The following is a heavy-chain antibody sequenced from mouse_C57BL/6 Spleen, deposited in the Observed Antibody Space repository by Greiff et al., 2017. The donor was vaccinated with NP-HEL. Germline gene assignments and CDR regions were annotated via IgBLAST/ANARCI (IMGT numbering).Heavy chain of an antibody. CDR2: INPNNGGT. Sequence: EVQLQQSGPELVKPGASVKIPCKASGYTFTDYNMDWVKQSHGKSLEWIGDINPNNGGTIYNQKFKGKATLTVDKSSSTAYMELRSLTSEDTAVYYCARSTTVVAPHFDYWGQGTTLTVSA. CDR1: GYTFTDYN. J-gene: IGHJ2*01. CDR3: ARSTTVVAPHFDY. V-gene: IGHV1-18*01. D-gene: IGHD1-1*01.